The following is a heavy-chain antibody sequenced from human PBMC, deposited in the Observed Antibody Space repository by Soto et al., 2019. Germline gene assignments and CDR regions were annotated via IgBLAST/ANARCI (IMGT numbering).Heavy chain of an antibody. V-gene: IGHV3-11*06. CDR1: GFRFMDYD. CDR2: ISVTSDDT. J-gene: IGHJ4*02. Sequence: VQLVESGGGLVKPGGSLRLSCAASGFRFMDYDMGWIRQGPGKRLEWISYISVTSDDTKYADSVKGRFTISRDNAANFVFLHMTSLRDEDTAVYFCARSLPATSHLSYWGQGTTVTVSS. CDR3: ARSLPATSHLSY.